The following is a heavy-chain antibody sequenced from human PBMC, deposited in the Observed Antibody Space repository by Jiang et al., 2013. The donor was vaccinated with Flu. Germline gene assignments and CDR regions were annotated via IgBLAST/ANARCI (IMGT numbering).Heavy chain of an antibody. Sequence: VQSGSELKEPGASVKVSCKASGYSFSNAAIIWVRQAPGQGLEWMGWINTKTGNPEYAQGFTGRFVFSLDASVSTTYLQINSLKAEDTAVYYCAKEPRAWDRQCYSWVDHWGQGTLVTVSS. CDR1: GYSFSNAA. D-gene: IGHD2-15*01. CDR3: AKEPRAWDRQCYSWVDH. V-gene: IGHV7-4-1*02. CDR2: INTKTGNP. J-gene: IGHJ4*02.